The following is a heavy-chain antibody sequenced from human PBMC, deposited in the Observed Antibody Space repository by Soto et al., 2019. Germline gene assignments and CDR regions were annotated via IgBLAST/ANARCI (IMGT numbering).Heavy chain of an antibody. D-gene: IGHD2-2*01. CDR2: ISAYNGNT. J-gene: IGHJ6*03. CDR1: RYTFTSYG. Sequence: ASVKVSCKASRYTFTSYGISWVRQAPKQGLEWMGWISAYNGNTNYAQKLQGRVTMTTDTSTSTAYMELRSLRSDDTAVYYCARDRYCSSTSCYDYYYYYYMDVWGKGTTVTVSS. V-gene: IGHV1-18*01. CDR3: ARDRYCSSTSCYDYYYYYYMDV.